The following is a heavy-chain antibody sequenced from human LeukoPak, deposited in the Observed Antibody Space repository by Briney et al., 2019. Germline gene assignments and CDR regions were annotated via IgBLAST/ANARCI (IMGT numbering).Heavy chain of an antibody. Sequence: SETLSLTCTVSGGSLSSSSYYWGWIRQPPGKGLEWIGYIYYSGSTNYNPSLKSRVTISVDTSKNQLSLKLSSVTAADTAVYYCARGRSYYYDSSGPRLRAFDIWGQGTMVTVSS. J-gene: IGHJ3*02. D-gene: IGHD3-22*01. CDR2: IYYSGST. CDR3: ARGRSYYYDSSGPRLRAFDI. V-gene: IGHV4-61*05. CDR1: GGSLSSSSYY.